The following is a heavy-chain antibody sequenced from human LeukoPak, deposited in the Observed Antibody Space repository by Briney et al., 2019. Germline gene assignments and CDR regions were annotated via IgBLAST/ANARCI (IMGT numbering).Heavy chain of an antibody. V-gene: IGHV3-23*01. CDR1: GFTFSSYA. Sequence: PGGSLRLSCAASGFTFSSYAMSWVRQAPGNGLEWVSVISGSGGITYYADSVKGRFTISRDNSKNTLYLQMNSLRAEDTAVYYCAKDIGLYYYDTWGQGTLVTVSS. J-gene: IGHJ4*01. CDR3: AKDIGLYYYDT. CDR2: ISGSGGIT. D-gene: IGHD3-22*01.